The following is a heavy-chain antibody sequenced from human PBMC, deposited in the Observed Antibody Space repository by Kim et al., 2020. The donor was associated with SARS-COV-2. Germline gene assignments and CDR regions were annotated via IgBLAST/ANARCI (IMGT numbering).Heavy chain of an antibody. V-gene: IGHV3-7*01. Sequence: GGSLRLSCAASGFTFSSYWMSWVRQAPGKGLEWVANIKQDGSEKYYVDSVKGRFTISRDNAKNSLYLQMNSLRAEDTAVYYCARDLRRFAGLLHDYYYGMDVWGQGTTVTVSS. CDR2: IKQDGSEK. CDR3: ARDLRRFAGLLHDYYYGMDV. D-gene: IGHD2-21*01. J-gene: IGHJ6*02. CDR1: GFTFSSYW.